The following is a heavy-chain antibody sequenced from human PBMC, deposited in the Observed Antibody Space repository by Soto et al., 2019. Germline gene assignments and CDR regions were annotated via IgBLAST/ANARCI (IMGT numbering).Heavy chain of an antibody. CDR3: ARRVGAITYYFDY. CDR1: GFTFSSYA. CDR2: ISYDGSNK. V-gene: IGHV3-30-3*01. D-gene: IGHD1-26*01. J-gene: IGHJ4*02. Sequence: QVQLVESGGGVVQPGRSLRLSCAASGFTFSSYAMHWVRQAPGKGLEWVAVISYDGSNKYYADSVKGRFTISRDNSKNTLYLQMNSLRAEDTAVYYCARRVGAITYYFDYWGQGTRVTVSS.